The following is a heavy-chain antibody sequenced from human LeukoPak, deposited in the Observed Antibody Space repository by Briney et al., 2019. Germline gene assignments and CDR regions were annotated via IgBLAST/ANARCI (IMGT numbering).Heavy chain of an antibody. CDR3: TRDVGASAPDAFDI. Sequence: GGSLRLSCAASGFTFSTYNMNWVRQAPGKGLEWVSSISSSSSYIYYADSVKGQFTISRDNAKNSLYLQMNSLRAEDTDVYYCTRDVGASAPDAFDIWGQGTMVTVSS. D-gene: IGHD1-26*01. CDR1: GFTFSTYN. CDR2: ISSSSSYI. J-gene: IGHJ3*02. V-gene: IGHV3-21*01.